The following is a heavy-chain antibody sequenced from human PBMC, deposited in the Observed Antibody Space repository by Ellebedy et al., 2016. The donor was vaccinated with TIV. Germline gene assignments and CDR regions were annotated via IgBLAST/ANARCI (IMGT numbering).Heavy chain of an antibody. CDR2: IAVYNGHT. CDR3: ARSRLGGGHWYFDF. J-gene: IGHJ2*01. D-gene: IGHD3-10*01. Sequence: ASVKVSXXVSGYTFTRYGMSWVRQAPAQGLEWMGWIAVYNGHTKYAQKFQDRVVMTTETATSTVYMELRSLRSDDTAVYYCARSRLGGGHWYFDFWGRGTLVTVSS. V-gene: IGHV1-18*01. CDR1: GYTFTRYG.